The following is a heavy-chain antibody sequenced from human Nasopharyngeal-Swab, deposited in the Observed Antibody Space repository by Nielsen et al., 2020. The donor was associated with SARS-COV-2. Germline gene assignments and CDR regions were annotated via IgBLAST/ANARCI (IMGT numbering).Heavy chain of an antibody. D-gene: IGHD4-17*01. CDR2: IFSSGST. Sequence: GSLRLSCVVSGASISSRNNYWGWIRQSPGKGLEWIGTIFSSGSTYNPSLKSRVTMSVDTSKNQFSLKLTSVTAADTAVYYCARDESGDYLGLPFDHWGRGTLVTVSS. J-gene: IGHJ4*02. CDR3: ARDESGDYLGLPFDH. CDR1: GASISSRNNY. V-gene: IGHV4-39*07.